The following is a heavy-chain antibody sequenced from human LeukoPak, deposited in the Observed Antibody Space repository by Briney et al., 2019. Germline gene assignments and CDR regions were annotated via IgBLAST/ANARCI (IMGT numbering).Heavy chain of an antibody. CDR1: GFIFDAHD. J-gene: IGHJ4*02. D-gene: IGHD1-1*01. V-gene: IGHV3-30*02. CDR2: IRSDGYHT. CDR3: STGTTLYYFDY. Sequence: GGSLRLSCGASGFIFDAHDMHWVRQAPGKGLEWVAFIRSDGYHTYYADSVKGRFTITRDNSKNTLYLQMNSLRAEDTAVYYCSTGTTLYYFDYWGQGTLVTVSS.